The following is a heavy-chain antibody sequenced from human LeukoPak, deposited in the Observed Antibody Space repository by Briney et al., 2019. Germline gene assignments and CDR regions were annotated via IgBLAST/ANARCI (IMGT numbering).Heavy chain of an antibody. CDR3: ARDTGVRPRVAHFDF. D-gene: IGHD1-14*01. V-gene: IGHV3-7*01. CDR2: IKQDGSEK. Sequence: PGGSLRLSCAASGFTFSSYWMSWVRQAPGKGLEWVANIKQDGSEKYYVDSVKGRFTISRDNAKNSLYLQMNSLRAEDTAVYYCARDTGVRPRVAHFDFWGQGTLVTVSS. CDR1: GFTFSSYW. J-gene: IGHJ4*02.